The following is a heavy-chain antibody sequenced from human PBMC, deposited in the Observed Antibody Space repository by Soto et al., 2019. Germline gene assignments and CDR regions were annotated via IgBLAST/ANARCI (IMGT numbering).Heavy chain of an antibody. CDR3: AKEYNWNYVD. V-gene: IGHV3-66*01. CDR1: GFIFSNNY. CDR2: IYSGGNT. D-gene: IGHD1-7*01. Sequence: GGSLRLSCAASGFIFSNNYMSWVRQAPGKGLEWVSIIYSGGNTYYTDSVKGRFTISRDNSKNTLYLQMDSLRAEDTAVYYCAKEYNWNYVDWGQGTLVTVSS. J-gene: IGHJ4*02.